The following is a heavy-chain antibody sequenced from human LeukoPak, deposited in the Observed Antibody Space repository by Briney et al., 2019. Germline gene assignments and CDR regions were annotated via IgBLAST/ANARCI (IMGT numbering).Heavy chain of an antibody. CDR2: VIPIFGTA. V-gene: IGHV1-69*13. Sequence: ASVKVSCKASGGTFSSYAISWVRQAPGQRLEWMGGVIPIFGTANYAQKFQGRVTITADESTSTAYMELSSLRSEDTAVYYCARDGGYCSGGSCYTLSDYWGQGTLVTVSS. D-gene: IGHD2-15*01. CDR3: ARDGGYCSGGSCYTLSDY. J-gene: IGHJ4*02. CDR1: GGTFSSYA.